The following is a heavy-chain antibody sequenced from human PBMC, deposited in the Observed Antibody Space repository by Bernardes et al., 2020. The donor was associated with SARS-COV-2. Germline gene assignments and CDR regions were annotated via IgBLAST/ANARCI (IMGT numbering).Heavy chain of an antibody. CDR1: GFTFSNAW. V-gene: IGHV3-15*01. CDR3: TTDGARYYDSSEVYDY. D-gene: IGHD3-22*01. CDR2: IKSKTDGGTT. J-gene: IGHJ4*02. Sequence: GGSLRLSCEVSGFTFSNAWMSWVRQAPGKGLEWVGRIKSKTDGGTTDYAAPVKGRFTISRDDSKNTLYLQMNSLKTEDTAVYYCTTDGARYYDSSEVYDYWGQGTLVTVSS.